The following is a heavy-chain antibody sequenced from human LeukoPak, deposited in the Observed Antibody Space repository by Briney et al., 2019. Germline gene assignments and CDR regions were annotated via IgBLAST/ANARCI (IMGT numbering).Heavy chain of an antibody. D-gene: IGHD2-15*01. CDR3: ATAGGDGSRMGFDP. V-gene: IGHV3-7*01. CDR2: IKPDGSEK. J-gene: IGHJ5*02. Sequence: PGGSLRLSCAASGFTFSDYWMTWVRQAPGKGLEWVANIKPDGSEKYYVDSVKGRFTISRDNAKNSLYLQMNSLRVEDTAVYYCATAGGDGSRMGFDPWGQGTLVTVSS. CDR1: GFTFSDYW.